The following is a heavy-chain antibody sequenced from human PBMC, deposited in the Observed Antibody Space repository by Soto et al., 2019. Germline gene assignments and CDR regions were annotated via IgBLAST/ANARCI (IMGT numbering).Heavy chain of an antibody. V-gene: IGHV1-3*01. CDR1: GYTFTSYA. D-gene: IGHD2-2*01. J-gene: IGHJ4*02. CDR3: ARGRPGVVPAAVFDY. Sequence: ASVKVSCKASGYTFTSYAMHWVRQAPGQRLEWMGWINAGNGNTKYSQKFQGRVTITRDTSASTAYMELSSLRSEDTAVYYCARGRPGVVPAAVFDYWGQGTLVTVSS. CDR2: INAGNGNT.